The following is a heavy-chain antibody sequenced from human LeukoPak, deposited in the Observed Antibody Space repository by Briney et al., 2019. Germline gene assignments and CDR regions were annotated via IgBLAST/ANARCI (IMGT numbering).Heavy chain of an antibody. Sequence: GGSLRLSCAASGFTVSSNYMSWVRQAPGKGLEWVSVIYSGGSTYYADSVKGRFTISRDNSKNTLYLQMNSLRAEDTAVYYCAKSGITMIVVALTFDIWGQGTMVTVSS. CDR2: IYSGGST. J-gene: IGHJ3*02. CDR3: AKSGITMIVVALTFDI. CDR1: GFTVSSNY. V-gene: IGHV3-53*01. D-gene: IGHD3-22*01.